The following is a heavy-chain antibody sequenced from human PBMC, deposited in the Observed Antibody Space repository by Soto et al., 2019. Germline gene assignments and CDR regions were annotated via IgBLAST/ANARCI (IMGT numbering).Heavy chain of an antibody. J-gene: IGHJ4*02. V-gene: IGHV3-11*05. Sequence: QVQLVESGGGLVKPGGSLRLSCAASGFTFSDYYMSWIRQAPGKGLEWVSYITTSSSYTKYADSVKGRFTISRDNARNSLYLQMISMRAEDTAVYYCARVTGTYQFDYWGQGTLVTVSS. CDR2: ITTSSSYT. CDR1: GFTFSDYY. CDR3: ARVTGTYQFDY. D-gene: IGHD1-7*01.